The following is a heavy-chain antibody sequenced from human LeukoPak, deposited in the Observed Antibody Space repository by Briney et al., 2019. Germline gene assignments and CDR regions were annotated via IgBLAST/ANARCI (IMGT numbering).Heavy chain of an antibody. CDR2: IKQDGSEK. Sequence: GGSLRLSCAASGFTVSSNYMSWVRQAPGKGLEWVANIKQDGSEKYYVDSVKGRFTISRDNAKNSLYLQMNSLRAEDTAVYYCAKDGEGFDYWGQGTLVTVSS. CDR3: AKDGEGFDY. CDR1: GFTVSSNY. J-gene: IGHJ4*02. V-gene: IGHV3-7*01. D-gene: IGHD3-10*01.